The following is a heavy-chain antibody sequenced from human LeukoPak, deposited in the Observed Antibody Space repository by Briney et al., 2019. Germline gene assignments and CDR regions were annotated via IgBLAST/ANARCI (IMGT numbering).Heavy chain of an antibody. D-gene: IGHD3-9*01. CDR1: GGTFSSYA. Sequence: ASVEVSCKASGGTFSSYAISWVRQAPGQGLEWMGWISAYNGNTNYAQKLQGRVTMTTDTSTSTAYMELRSLRSDDTAVYYCARDSDWFPVDWGQGTLVTVSS. CDR2: ISAYNGNT. CDR3: ARDSDWFPVD. V-gene: IGHV1-18*01. J-gene: IGHJ4*02.